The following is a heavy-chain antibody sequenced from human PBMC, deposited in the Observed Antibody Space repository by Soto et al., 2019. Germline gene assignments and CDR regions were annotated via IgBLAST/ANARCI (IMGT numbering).Heavy chain of an antibody. J-gene: IGHJ4*02. Sequence: QVQLVESGGGVVQPGRSLRLSCAASGFTFSTYGMHWVRQAPGKGLEWVAIIWYDGSNKYYADSVKGRFTISRDNSKNMLYLQMNCLRADDTAVYYCARDHYGYVGATADYWGQGTLVTVSS. V-gene: IGHV3-33*01. CDR2: IWYDGSNK. D-gene: IGHD1-26*01. CDR1: GFTFSTYG. CDR3: ARDHYGYVGATADY.